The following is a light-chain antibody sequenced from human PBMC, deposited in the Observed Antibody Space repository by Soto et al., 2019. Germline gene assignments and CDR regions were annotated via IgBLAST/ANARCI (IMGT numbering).Light chain of an antibody. CDR2: AAS. V-gene: IGKV1-39*01. Sequence: DIQMTQSPSSLSSSVGDIFTITCRASQSISSYLNWYQQKPGKAPNLLIYAASSLQSGVPSRFSGSGSGTDFTLTITSLQPEDFATYYCQQSSITPLTFGGGTKVDIK. J-gene: IGKJ4*01. CDR1: QSISSY. CDR3: QQSSITPLT.